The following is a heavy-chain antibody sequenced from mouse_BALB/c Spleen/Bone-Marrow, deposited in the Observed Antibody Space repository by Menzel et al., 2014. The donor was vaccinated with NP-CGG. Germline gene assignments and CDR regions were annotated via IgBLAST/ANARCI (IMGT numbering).Heavy chain of an antibody. CDR3: ARPGRYDGAWFAY. J-gene: IGHJ3*01. V-gene: IGHV1-18*01. CDR1: GYSFTVYT. D-gene: IGHD2-14*01. CDR2: INPYNGGT. Sequence: VQLQQSGPELVKPGAPMKISCKASGYSFTVYTMNWVRQSHGKNLEWIGLINPYNGGTIYNQKFKGKATLTVDKSSSTAYMELLSLTSEDSAVYYRARPGRYDGAWFAYWGQGTLVTVSA.